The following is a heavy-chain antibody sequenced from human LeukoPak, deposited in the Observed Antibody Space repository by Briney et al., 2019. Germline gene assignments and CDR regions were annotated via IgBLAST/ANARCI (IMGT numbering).Heavy chain of an antibody. CDR1: EFTFVRYA. J-gene: IGHJ6*03. D-gene: IGHD6-13*01. CDR3: VRDPSYGSSWYYYMDV. Sequence: GGSLRLSCAASEFTFVRYAMNWVRQAPGKGLEWVSYISSSSFKIGYADSVKGRFTISRDNSKNSLYLQMDSLRVEDTAVYYCVRDPSYGSSWYYYMDVWGKGTMVTVSS. V-gene: IGHV3-48*04. CDR2: ISSSSFKI.